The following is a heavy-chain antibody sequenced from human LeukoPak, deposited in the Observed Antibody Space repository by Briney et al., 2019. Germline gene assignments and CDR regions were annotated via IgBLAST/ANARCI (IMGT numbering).Heavy chain of an antibody. CDR2: LSWNSGSI. V-gene: IGHV3-9*03. CDR3: AKDQRPDYGDYGAFWDY. Sequence: PGGSLRLSRAASGFTFDDYAMHWVPHAPGEGLEWGSGLSWNSGSIDYADSVKGRFTISRDKAKNSLYLQMNSLRAEDMALYYCAKDQRPDYGDYGAFWDYWGQGTLVTVSS. J-gene: IGHJ4*02. CDR1: GFTFDDYA. D-gene: IGHD4-17*01.